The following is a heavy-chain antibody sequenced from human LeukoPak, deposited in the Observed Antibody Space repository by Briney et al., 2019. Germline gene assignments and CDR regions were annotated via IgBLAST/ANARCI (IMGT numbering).Heavy chain of an antibody. CDR3: ASSSGWYYVDY. J-gene: IGHJ4*02. V-gene: IGHV1-2*02. Sequence: GASVKVSCKVSGYTLTELSMHWVRQAPGQGLEWMGWINPNSGGTNYAQKFQGRVTMTRDTSISTAYMELSRLRSDDTAVYYCASSSGWYYVDYWGQGTLVTVSS. CDR2: INPNSGGT. CDR1: GYTLTELS. D-gene: IGHD6-19*01.